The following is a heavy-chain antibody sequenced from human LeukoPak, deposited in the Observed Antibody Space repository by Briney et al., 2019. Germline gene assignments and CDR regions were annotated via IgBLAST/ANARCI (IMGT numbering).Heavy chain of an antibody. V-gene: IGHV3-33*01. CDR3: ARDLAVAGRFYYGMDV. Sequence: GRSLRLSGAASGFTCSSYGRQWVRPAPGNGLEWVAIIWYDGSNKYYAASVKGRFTISRENSKNTLYLQMNSLRAEDTAVYSCARDLAVAGRFYYGMDVWGQGTTVTVSS. CDR1: GFTCSSYG. CDR2: IWYDGSNK. J-gene: IGHJ6*02. D-gene: IGHD6-19*01.